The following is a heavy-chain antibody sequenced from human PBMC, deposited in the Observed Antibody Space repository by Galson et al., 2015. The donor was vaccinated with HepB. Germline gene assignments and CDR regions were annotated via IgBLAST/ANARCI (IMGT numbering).Heavy chain of an antibody. Sequence: YAMHWVRQAPGKGLEWVSGISWNSGRIGYADSVKGRFTISRDNTKNSLYLQMNSLRAEDTALYYCAKDDDSVAGYFDSWGQGTLVTVSS. V-gene: IGHV3-9*01. J-gene: IGHJ4*02. CDR2: ISWNSGRI. CDR3: AKDDDSVAGYFDS. D-gene: IGHD6-19*01. CDR1: YA.